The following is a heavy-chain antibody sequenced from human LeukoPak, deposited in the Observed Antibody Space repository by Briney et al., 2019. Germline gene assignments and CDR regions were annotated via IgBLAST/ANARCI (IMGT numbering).Heavy chain of an antibody. J-gene: IGHJ4*02. CDR3: AREYCSGGSCYPLVFDY. CDR2: ISAYNGNT. D-gene: IGHD2-15*01. Sequence: ASVKVSCKASGYTFTSYAMHWVRQAPGQRLEWMGWISAYNGNTNYAQKLQGRVTMTTDTSTSTAYMELRSLRSDDTAVYYCAREYCSGGSCYPLVFDYWGQGTLVTVSS. V-gene: IGHV1-18*01. CDR1: GYTFTSYA.